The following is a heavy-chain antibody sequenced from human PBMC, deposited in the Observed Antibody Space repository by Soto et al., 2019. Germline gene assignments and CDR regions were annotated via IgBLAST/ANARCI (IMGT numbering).Heavy chain of an antibody. J-gene: IGHJ6*02. CDR2: ITSDGKSK. D-gene: IGHD3-10*01. Sequence: PGGSLRLSCAASGFNFSNHWMHWVRQRPAEGLVWVSRITSDGKSKAYAESVKGRFAISRDNARNSLYLQMNSLRPEDTAVYYCAKDRSSGSPYYGMDFWGQGTMVTVSS. CDR1: GFNFSNHW. CDR3: AKDRSSGSPYYGMDF. V-gene: IGHV3-74*01.